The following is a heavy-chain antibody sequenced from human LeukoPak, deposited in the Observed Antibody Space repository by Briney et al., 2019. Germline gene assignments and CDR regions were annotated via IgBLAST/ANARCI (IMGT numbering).Heavy chain of an antibody. Sequence: GGSLRLSCAASGFTFSSYAMSWVRQAPGKGLEWVSAISGSGGSTYYADSVKGRFTISRDNSKNALYLQMNSLRAEDTAVYYCAKDYDFHYYYYMDVWGKGTTVTVSS. CDR1: GFTFSSYA. CDR2: ISGSGGST. V-gene: IGHV3-23*01. J-gene: IGHJ6*03. CDR3: AKDYDFHYYYYMDV. D-gene: IGHD3-3*01.